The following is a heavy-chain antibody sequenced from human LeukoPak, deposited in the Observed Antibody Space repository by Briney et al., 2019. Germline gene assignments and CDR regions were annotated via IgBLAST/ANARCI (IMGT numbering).Heavy chain of an antibody. CDR3: ARSQKAHSSGSH. Sequence: PSETLSLTCTVSGGSISTNNYHWGWIRQPPGKGLEWIGNIYYSGTTYYNPSLKSRITISVDTSKNQFSLKLNSVTAADTAVYYCARSQKAHSSGSHWGQGTLVTVSS. J-gene: IGHJ4*02. CDR1: GGSISTNNYH. V-gene: IGHV4-39*07. CDR2: IYYSGTT. D-gene: IGHD5-12*01.